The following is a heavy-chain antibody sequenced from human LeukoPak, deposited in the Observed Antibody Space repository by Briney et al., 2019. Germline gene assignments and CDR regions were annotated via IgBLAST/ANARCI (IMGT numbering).Heavy chain of an antibody. J-gene: IGHJ4*02. CDR3: ARDANYYDSSGPFDY. CDR1: GFTFSDYY. Sequence: GGSLRLSCAASGFTFSDYYMNWVRQAPGKGLEWVSYISSSSSTIYYADSVKGRFTISRDNAKNSLYLQMNSLRAEDTAVYYCARDANYYDSSGPFDYWGQGTLVTVSS. V-gene: IGHV3-48*01. CDR2: ISSSSSTI. D-gene: IGHD3-22*01.